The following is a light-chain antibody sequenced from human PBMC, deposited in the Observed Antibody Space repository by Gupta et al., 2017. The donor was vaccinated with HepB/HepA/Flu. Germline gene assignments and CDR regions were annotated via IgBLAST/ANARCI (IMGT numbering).Light chain of an antibody. CDR1: QSVGSN. CDR3: QQYDNWPPEA. J-gene: IGKJ1*01. V-gene: IGKV3-15*01. CDR2: GAS. Sequence: EIVMTQSLATLSVSPGESATLSCRASQSVGSNLAWYQQNPGQAPRLPIYGASTRATGIPVRFSGGGSGTEFSTPISSLQAEDFAVYYYQQYDNWPPEAFGQGTKVEIK.